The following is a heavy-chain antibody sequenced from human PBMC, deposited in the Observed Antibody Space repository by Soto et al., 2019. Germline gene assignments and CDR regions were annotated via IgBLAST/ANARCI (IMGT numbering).Heavy chain of an antibody. Sequence: EVQLLESGGGLVQPGGSLRLSCAASGFTFSSYAMSWVRQAPGKGLEWVSAISGSGGSTYYADSVKGRFTTSRDNSKNTLYLQMNSLRAEDTAVYYCAKGGLPMGYYYGMDVWGQGTTVTVSS. CDR2: ISGSGGST. J-gene: IGHJ6*02. CDR1: GFTFSSYA. V-gene: IGHV3-23*01. D-gene: IGHD2-8*01. CDR3: AKGGLPMGYYYGMDV.